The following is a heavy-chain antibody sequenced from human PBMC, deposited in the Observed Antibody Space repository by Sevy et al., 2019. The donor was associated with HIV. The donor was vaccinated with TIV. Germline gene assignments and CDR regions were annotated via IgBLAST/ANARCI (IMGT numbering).Heavy chain of an antibody. J-gene: IGHJ4*02. CDR1: GGSISSLY. D-gene: IGHD3-16*01. Sequence: SETLSLTCTVSGGSISSLYWNWIRQPPGKGLEWIANIYYNGETNYNPSLKSRITISLDTSSNQVSLRLTSVTAADTAIYYCAGENAWGMDYSWGQGTLVTVSS. CDR2: IYYNGET. CDR3: AGENAWGMDYS. V-gene: IGHV4-59*08.